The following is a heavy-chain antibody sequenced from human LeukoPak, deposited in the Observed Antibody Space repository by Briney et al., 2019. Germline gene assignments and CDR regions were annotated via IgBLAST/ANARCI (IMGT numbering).Heavy chain of an antibody. D-gene: IGHD6-19*01. J-gene: IGHJ5*02. V-gene: IGHV3-15*07. Sequence: GGSLRLSCAASGFTFSNAWMNWVRQAPGKGLEWVGRIKSKADGGTTDYAAPVKGRFTISRDNAKNTLYLQMNSLRAEDTAVYYCARALAVAGTGGFDPWGQGTLVTVSS. CDR2: IKSKADGGTT. CDR1: GFTFSNAW. CDR3: ARALAVAGTGGFDP.